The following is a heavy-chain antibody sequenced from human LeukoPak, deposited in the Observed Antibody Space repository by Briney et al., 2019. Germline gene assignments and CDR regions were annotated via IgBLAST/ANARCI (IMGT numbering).Heavy chain of an antibody. V-gene: IGHV3-23*01. CDR2: IRDSGSST. CDR3: AKYGPQDSGSSHFDY. D-gene: IGHD1-26*01. CDR1: GFTFSHYI. Sequence: GGSLRLSCAASGFTFSHYIMSWVRQAPGKGLEWVSAIRDSGSSTHYADSVKGRFTTSGDNSKNTLFLQMNSLRAEDTAIYYCAKYGPQDSGSSHFDYWGQGALVTVSS. J-gene: IGHJ4*02.